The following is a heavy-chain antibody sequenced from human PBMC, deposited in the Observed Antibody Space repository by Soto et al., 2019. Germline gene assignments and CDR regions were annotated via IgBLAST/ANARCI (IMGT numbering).Heavy chain of an antibody. CDR1: GYTFANYG. D-gene: IGHD2-2*01. CDR2: ISGNNGAT. Sequence: GASVKVSCKASGYTFANYGISWVRQAPGQGLEWMGWISGNNGATNYAPKIQGRVTMTIDTSTDTAYMDLRSLRSDDTAVYFCAGDVKYFRTIGNWFDSWGQGTLVTVSS. CDR3: AGDVKYFRTIGNWFDS. J-gene: IGHJ5*01. V-gene: IGHV1-18*04.